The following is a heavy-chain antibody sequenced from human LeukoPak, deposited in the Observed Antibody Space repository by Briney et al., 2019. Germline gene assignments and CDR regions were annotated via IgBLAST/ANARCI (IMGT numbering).Heavy chain of an antibody. D-gene: IGHD3-3*01. Sequence: ASVKVSCKASGGTFSRYAISWVRQAPGHGLEWMGGIIPIFGTANYAQKFQGRVTITTDESTSTAYMGLSSLRSEDTAVYYCARGTRTIFGPFDPWGQGTLVTVSS. V-gene: IGHV1-69*05. CDR1: GGTFSRYA. CDR3: ARGTRTIFGPFDP. J-gene: IGHJ5*02. CDR2: IIPIFGTA.